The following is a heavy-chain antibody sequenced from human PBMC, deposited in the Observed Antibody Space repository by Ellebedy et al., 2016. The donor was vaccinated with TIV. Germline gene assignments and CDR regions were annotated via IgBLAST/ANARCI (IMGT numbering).Heavy chain of an antibody. CDR3: ARTWGTGDFDWLPHYGMDV. D-gene: IGHD3-9*01. V-gene: IGHV1-18*04. CDR2: ISAYNGNT. Sequence: ASVKVSXKASSYTFTSYGISWVRQAPGQGLEWMGWISAYNGNTNYAQKPQGRVTMTTDTSTSTAYMELRSLRSDDTAVYYCARTWGTGDFDWLPHYGMDVWGQGTTVTVSS. J-gene: IGHJ6*02. CDR1: SYTFTSYG.